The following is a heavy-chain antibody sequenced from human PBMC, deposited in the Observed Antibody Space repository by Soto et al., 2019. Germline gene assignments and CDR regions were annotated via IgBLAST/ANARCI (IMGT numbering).Heavy chain of an antibody. CDR3: ARGHAFGGNSDAFYV. V-gene: IGHV1-69*12. Sequence: QVQLVQSGAEVKKPGSSVKVSCKASGGSFRREAINWVRQAPGQGPEWMGGILPFFGTADYAQKFQGRVTVTADVSTTTVYMELSILRFEDTAVYYCARGHAFGGNSDAFYVWGQGTMVIVSS. J-gene: IGHJ3*01. CDR2: ILPFFGTA. CDR1: GGSFRREA. D-gene: IGHD2-15*01.